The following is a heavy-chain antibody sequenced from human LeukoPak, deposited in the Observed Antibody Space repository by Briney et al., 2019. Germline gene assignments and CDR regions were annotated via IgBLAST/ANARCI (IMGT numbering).Heavy chain of an antibody. CDR3: AHRSAMRSCSSATCLYYFDY. CDR2: IYWNDDK. Sequence: SGPTLVNPTQTLTLTCTFSGFSLSTSGVGVGWIRQPPGEALEYLALIYWNDDKRYSPSLKSRLTITKDTSKNQVVLTMTNMDPVDTGTYYCAHRSAMRSCSSATCLYYFDYWGQGTLVTVSS. V-gene: IGHV2-5*01. D-gene: IGHD2-2*01. J-gene: IGHJ4*02. CDR1: GFSLSTSGVG.